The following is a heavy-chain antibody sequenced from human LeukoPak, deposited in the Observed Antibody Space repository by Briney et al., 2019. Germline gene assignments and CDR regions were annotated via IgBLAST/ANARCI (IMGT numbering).Heavy chain of an antibody. Sequence: SETLSLTCAVYGGSFSGYYWSWIRQPPGKGLEWIGEINRSGSTNYNPSLKSRVTISVDTSKNQFSLMLSSVTAADTAVYYCARGGGLGYCSSTSCHPFGYWGQGTLVTVSS. CDR1: GGSFSGYY. D-gene: IGHD2-2*01. J-gene: IGHJ4*02. V-gene: IGHV4-34*01. CDR2: INRSGST. CDR3: ARGGGLGYCSSTSCHPFGY.